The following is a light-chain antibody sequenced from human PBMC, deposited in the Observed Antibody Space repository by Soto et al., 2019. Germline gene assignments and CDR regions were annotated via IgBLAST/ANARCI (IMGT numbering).Light chain of an antibody. V-gene: IGKV3-20*01. CDR3: QRYDSFRA. Sequence: EIVLTQSPGTLSLSPGERATLSCRASQSVRPNFLAWYQQKPGQAPRLLIYGVSDRATGIPDRFSGSGSGTDVTLTITRLEPEDFAMYYCQRYDSFRAFGQGTKVEI. CDR1: QSVRPNF. J-gene: IGKJ1*01. CDR2: GVS.